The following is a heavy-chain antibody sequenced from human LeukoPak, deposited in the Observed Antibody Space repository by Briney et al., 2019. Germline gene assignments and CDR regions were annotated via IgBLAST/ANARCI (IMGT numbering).Heavy chain of an antibody. J-gene: IGHJ4*02. CDR2: IIPIFGTA. CDR1: GGTFSSYA. Sequence: GASVKVSCKASGGTFSSYAISWVRQAPGQGLEWMGRIIPIFGTANYAQKFQGRVTITTDESTSTAYMELSSLRSEDTAVYYCARDVVVAATNGFLYFGYWGQGTLVTVSS. D-gene: IGHD2-15*01. CDR3: ARDVVVAATNGFLYFGY. V-gene: IGHV1-69*05.